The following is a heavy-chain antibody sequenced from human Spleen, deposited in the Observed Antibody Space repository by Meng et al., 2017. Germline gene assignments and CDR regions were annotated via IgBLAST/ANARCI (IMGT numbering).Heavy chain of an antibody. J-gene: IGHJ4*02. Sequence: GESLKISCAASGFTVSSNYMSWVRQAPGKGLEWVSVIYSGGSTYYADSVKGRFTISRDNSKNTLYLQMNSLRAEDTAVYYCVGGYYFDYWGQGTLVTVSS. D-gene: IGHD3-16*01. V-gene: IGHV3-53*01. CDR2: IYSGGST. CDR1: GFTVSSNY. CDR3: VGGYYFDY.